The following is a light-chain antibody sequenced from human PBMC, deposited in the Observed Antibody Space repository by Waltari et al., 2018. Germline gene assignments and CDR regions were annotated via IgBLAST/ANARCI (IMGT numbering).Light chain of an antibody. CDR2: SAS. J-gene: IGKJ1*01. V-gene: IGKV1-39*01. CDR1: QSISRD. CDR3: QQSYSTPRT. Sequence: DIQMTQSPSSLSASVGDRVTITCLASQSISRDLNWYQQNPGKAPKLLIKSASILQSGVPSRFSGSGSGTDFTLTISSLQPEDFATYYCQQSYSTPRTFGQGTKVEIK.